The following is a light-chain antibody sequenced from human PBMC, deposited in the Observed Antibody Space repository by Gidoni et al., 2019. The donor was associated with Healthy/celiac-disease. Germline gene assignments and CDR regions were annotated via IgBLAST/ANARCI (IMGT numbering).Light chain of an antibody. V-gene: IGLV1-51*01. CDR3: GTWDSSLSAWV. Sequence: QSVLTQPPSLSASPGPKVTISCSGSSSNSGNNDVYWYQQLTGTDHKLLIYDNNKRPSGIPDRFSGSKSGTSATLGITGLQTGDEADYYCGTWDSSLSAWVFGGGTKLTVL. J-gene: IGLJ3*02. CDR2: DNN. CDR1: SSNSGNND.